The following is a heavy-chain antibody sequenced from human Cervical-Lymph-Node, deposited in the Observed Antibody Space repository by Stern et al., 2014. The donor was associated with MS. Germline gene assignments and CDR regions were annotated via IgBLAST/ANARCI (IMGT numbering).Heavy chain of an antibody. D-gene: IGHD6-13*01. CDR2: IYTSGST. Sequence: QLQLQESGPGLVKPSQTLSLTCTVSGGSFSSGSNYWSWVRQPAGKGLEWIGRIYTSGSTNYNPSLKSRVTISIDTSHNELPLKLASVTAADTAVYYCARVHWQQLALDYWGQGTLVTVSS. CDR1: GGSFSSGSNY. J-gene: IGHJ4*02. V-gene: IGHV4-61*02. CDR3: ARVHWQQLALDY.